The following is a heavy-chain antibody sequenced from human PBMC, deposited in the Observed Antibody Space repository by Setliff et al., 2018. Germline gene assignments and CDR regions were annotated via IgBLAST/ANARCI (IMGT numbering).Heavy chain of an antibody. Sequence: WASVKVSCKASGYTFTDYGITWVRQAPVQGLEWMGSISSYSGNAYYAHKLQCRVTMTTDTSTGTAYMALRSLRPDDTAVYYCARINFYVSSGYYYASDNWGQGTLVTVSS. CDR2: ISSYSGNA. V-gene: IGHV1-18*01. CDR3: ARINFYVSSGYYYASDN. CDR1: GYTFTDYG. J-gene: IGHJ4*02. D-gene: IGHD3-22*01.